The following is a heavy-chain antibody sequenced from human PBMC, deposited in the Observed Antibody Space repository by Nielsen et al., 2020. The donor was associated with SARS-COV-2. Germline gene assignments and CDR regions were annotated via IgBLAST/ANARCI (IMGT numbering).Heavy chain of an antibody. J-gene: IGHJ6*03. V-gene: IGHV4-34*01. CDR2: INHSGST. CDR1: GGSFSGYY. Sequence: SETLSLTCAVYGGSFSGYYWSWIRQPPGKGLEWIGEINHSGSTNYNPSLKSRVTISVDTSKNQFSLKLSSVTAADTAVYYCARKASSGYFYYYYYMDVWGKGTTVTVSS. CDR3: ARKASSGYFYYYYYMDV. D-gene: IGHD3-22*01.